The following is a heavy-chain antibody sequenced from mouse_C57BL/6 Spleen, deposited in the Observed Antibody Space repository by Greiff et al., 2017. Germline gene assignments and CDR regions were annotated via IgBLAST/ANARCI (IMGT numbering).Heavy chain of an antibody. CDR1: GYTFTSYW. Sequence: QVQLKQPGAELVKPGASVKLSCKASGYTFTSYWMHWVKQRPGRGLEWIGRIDTNSGGTKYNEKFKSKATLTVDKPSSTAYMQLSSLTSEDSAVYYCARSITTVVATNYFDYWGQGTTLTVSS. CDR3: ARSITTVVATNYFDY. CDR2: IDTNSGGT. J-gene: IGHJ2*01. V-gene: IGHV1-72*01. D-gene: IGHD1-1*01.